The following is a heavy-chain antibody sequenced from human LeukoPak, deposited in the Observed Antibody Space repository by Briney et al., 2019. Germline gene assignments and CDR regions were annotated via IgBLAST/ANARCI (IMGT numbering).Heavy chain of an antibody. Sequence: PSDTLSLTCAVSGYSISSGYYWGWIRPPPGKGLERIGNFYHSGSTHYNPFLKSRVTISVDTSKNQFSLKLSSVTAADTAVYYCARHGLYEFWSGYYPYDYYYYMDVWGKGTTVTVSS. CDR3: ARHGLYEFWSGYYPYDYYYYMDV. CDR2: FYHSGST. CDR1: GYSISSGYY. D-gene: IGHD3-3*01. J-gene: IGHJ6*03. V-gene: IGHV4-38-2*01.